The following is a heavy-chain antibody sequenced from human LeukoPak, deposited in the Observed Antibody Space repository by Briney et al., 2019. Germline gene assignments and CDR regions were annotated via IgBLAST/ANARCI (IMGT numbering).Heavy chain of an antibody. D-gene: IGHD4-17*01. J-gene: IGHJ6*02. V-gene: IGHV3-48*04. CDR1: GFTFSSYS. Sequence: GGSLRLSCAASGFTFSSYSMNWVRQAPGKGLEWVSYISSSSSTIYYADSVKGRFTISRDNAKNSLYLQMNGLRAEDTAVYYCARYGEVSADLWYYYYGMDVWGQGTTVTVSS. CDR3: ARYGEVSADLWYYYYGMDV. CDR2: ISSSSSTI.